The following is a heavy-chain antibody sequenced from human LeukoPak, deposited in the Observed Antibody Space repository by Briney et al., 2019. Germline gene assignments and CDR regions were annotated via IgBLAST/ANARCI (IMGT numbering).Heavy chain of an antibody. CDR1: GDSINDYY. Sequence: SETLSLTCTVSGDSINDYYWSWLRQTPGEGLEWIGFVAYSGNSNYNPSLESRVTISFDTSKNQFSLKLNSVTAADTAIYYCARVLRGAVPFNRFDPWGQGTLVTVSS. D-gene: IGHD1-26*01. V-gene: IGHV4-59*01. CDR3: ARVLRGAVPFNRFDP. CDR2: VAYSGNS. J-gene: IGHJ5*02.